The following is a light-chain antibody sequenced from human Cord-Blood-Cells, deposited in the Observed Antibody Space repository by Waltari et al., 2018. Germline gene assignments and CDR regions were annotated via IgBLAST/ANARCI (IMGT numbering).Light chain of an antibody. V-gene: IGLV1-44*01. CDR3: AAWDDSLNGPV. CDR2: SNK. Sequence: QSVLPQPPSASGTPGQRVTISCSGSRSNLRSNPLHWYQQTPGKAPKPLIYSNKQRPSGVPYRFSGSQSGPSASLAISGLQSEDEADYYCAAWDDSLNGPVFGGGTKLTVL. J-gene: IGLJ3*02. CDR1: RSNLRSNP.